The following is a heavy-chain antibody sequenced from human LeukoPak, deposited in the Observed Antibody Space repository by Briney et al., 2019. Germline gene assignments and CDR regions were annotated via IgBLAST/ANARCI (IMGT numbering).Heavy chain of an antibody. D-gene: IGHD3-10*02. J-gene: IGHJ6*04. CDR1: GLTFGSYE. CDR2: ISSSGSTI. V-gene: IGHV3-48*03. Sequence: GGSLSLSCEASGLTFGSYEMNWVGQAPGRGLEWVSYISSSGSTIYYADSVKGRFTISRDNAKNSLYLQMNSLRAEDTAVYYCAELGITMIGGVWGKGTTVTISS. CDR3: AELGITMIGGV.